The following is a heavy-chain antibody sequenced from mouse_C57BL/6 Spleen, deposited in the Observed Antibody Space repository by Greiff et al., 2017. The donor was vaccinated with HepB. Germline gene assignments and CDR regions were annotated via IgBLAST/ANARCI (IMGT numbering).Heavy chain of an antibody. V-gene: IGHV1-80*01. Sequence: QVQLKHSGAELVKPGASVKISCKASGYAFSSYWMNWVKQRPGKGLEWIGQIYPGDGDTNYNGKFKGKATLTADKSSSTAYMQLSSLTSEDSAVYFCARAGITTVADYWGQGTTLTVSS. J-gene: IGHJ2*01. CDR1: GYAFSSYW. CDR3: ARAGITTVADY. CDR2: IYPGDGDT. D-gene: IGHD1-1*01.